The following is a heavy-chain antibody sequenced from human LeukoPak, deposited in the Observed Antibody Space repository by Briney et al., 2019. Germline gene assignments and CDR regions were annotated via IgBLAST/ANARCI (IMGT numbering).Heavy chain of an antibody. V-gene: IGHV4-59*01. D-gene: IGHD6-13*01. CDR2: IYYSGST. Sequence: SETLSLTCTVSGGSLSSYYWSWIRQPPGKGLEWIGYIYYSGSTNYNPSLKSRVTISVDTSKNQFSLKLSSVTAADTAVYYCARDNKRYSSSWYDYWGQGTLVTVSS. J-gene: IGHJ4*02. CDR3: ARDNKRYSSSWYDY. CDR1: GGSLSSYY.